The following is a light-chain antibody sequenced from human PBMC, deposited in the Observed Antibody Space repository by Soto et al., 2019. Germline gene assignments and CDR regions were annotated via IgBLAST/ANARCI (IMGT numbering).Light chain of an antibody. CDR2: GAS. J-gene: IGKJ2*01. Sequence: EIVLTQSPGTLSLSPGERATLSCRASQSVSSSYLAWYQQKPGQAPRLLIYGASSRATGIPDRFSGSGSGTDFTLTISRLEPEDFAMYYCQHYGSSPYTFGQGTKREIK. V-gene: IGKV3-20*01. CDR1: QSVSSSY. CDR3: QHYGSSPYT.